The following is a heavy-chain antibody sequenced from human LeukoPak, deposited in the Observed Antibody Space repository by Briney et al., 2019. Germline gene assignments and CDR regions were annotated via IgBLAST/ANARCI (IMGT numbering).Heavy chain of an antibody. D-gene: IGHD2-15*01. CDR3: AGWDCSGGSCYSRVDY. J-gene: IGHJ4*02. CDR1: GGTFSSYA. CDR2: IIPIFGTA. Sequence: ASVKVSCKASGGTFSSYAISWVRQAPGQGLEWMGGIIPIFGTANYAQKFQGRVTITADKSTSTAYMELSSLRSEDTAVYYCAGWDCSGGSCYSRVDYWGQGTLVTVSS. V-gene: IGHV1-69*06.